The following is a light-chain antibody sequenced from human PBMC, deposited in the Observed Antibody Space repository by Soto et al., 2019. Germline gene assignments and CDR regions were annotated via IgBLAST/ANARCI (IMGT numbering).Light chain of an antibody. J-gene: IGLJ1*01. CDR2: GTT. V-gene: IGLV7-43*01. Sequence: QTVVTQEPSLTVSPGGTVTLTCASSTGAVTSGNYPNWFQQKPGQAPRALIYGTTNKHSWTPARFSGSLLGGKAALTLSGVQPEDEAEYYCLLYYGAAHVFGTGTKLTVL. CDR3: LLYYGAAHV. CDR1: TGAVTSGNY.